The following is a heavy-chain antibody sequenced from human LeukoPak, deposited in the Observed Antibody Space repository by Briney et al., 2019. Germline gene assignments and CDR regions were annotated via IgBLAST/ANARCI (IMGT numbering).Heavy chain of an antibody. J-gene: IGHJ5*02. CDR1: GGSISIYY. CDR3: AREGGVAGFDP. D-gene: IGHD6-19*01. Sequence: SETLSLTCTVSGGSISIYYWSWIRQPPGKGLEWIGYIYDSGSTNYNPSLKSRVTISVDTSKNQFSLKLSSVTAADTAVYYCAREGGVAGFDPWGQGTLVTVSS. CDR2: IYDSGST. V-gene: IGHV4-59*12.